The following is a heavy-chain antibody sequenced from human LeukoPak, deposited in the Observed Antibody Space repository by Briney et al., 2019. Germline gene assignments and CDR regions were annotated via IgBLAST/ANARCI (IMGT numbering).Heavy chain of an antibody. V-gene: IGHV1-18*01. CDR1: GYTFTSYG. D-gene: IGHD3-22*01. CDR2: ISAYNGNT. J-gene: IGHJ4*02. Sequence: ASVKVSCKASGYTFTSYGVSWVRQAPGQGLEWMGWISAYNGNTNYAQKLQGRVTMTTDTSTSTAYMELRSLRSDDTAVYYCARVGGTYYYDSSGYYWEFDYWGQGTLVTVSS. CDR3: ARVGGTYYYDSSGYYWEFDY.